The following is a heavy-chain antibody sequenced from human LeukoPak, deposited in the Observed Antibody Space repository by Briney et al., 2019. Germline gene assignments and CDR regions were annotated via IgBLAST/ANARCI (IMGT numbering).Heavy chain of an antibody. J-gene: IGHJ5*01. CDR3: ARRQAAAVNWFDS. V-gene: IGHV5-51*01. CDR1: GYSFSNYW. Sequence: GESLKISCKGSGYSFSNYWIAWVRQMPGKGLEWMGIIYPGDSDTKYSRSFQGQVVISADKSTTTAYLQWSSLKASDTAMYYCARRQAAAVNWFDSWGQGTLVTVSS. D-gene: IGHD6-25*01. CDR2: IYPGDSDT.